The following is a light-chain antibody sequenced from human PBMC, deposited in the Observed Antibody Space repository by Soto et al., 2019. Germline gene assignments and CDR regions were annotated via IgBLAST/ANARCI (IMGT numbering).Light chain of an antibody. CDR2: EVS. J-gene: IGLJ2*01. Sequence: QSALTQPPSASGSPGQSVTISCTGTSSDVGNYNYVSWYQQHPGKAPKLMIYEVSRRPSGVPDRFSGSKSGDTASLTVSGLQAEDEATYYCSSYAGSNNREVFGGGTQLTVL. CDR1: SSDVGNYNY. V-gene: IGLV2-8*01. CDR3: SSYAGSNNREV.